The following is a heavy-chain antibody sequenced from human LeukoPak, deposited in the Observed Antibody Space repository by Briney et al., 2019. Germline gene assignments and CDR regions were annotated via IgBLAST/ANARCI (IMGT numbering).Heavy chain of an antibody. Sequence: GGSLRLSCAASGFTFSSCGMHLVRQAPGKGLEWVAFIRSDGSNKYYADSVKGRFTISRDNSRNTVYLHMNSLRAEDTAVYHCAKKQQAGTGWNYMDVWGTGTTVTVSS. V-gene: IGHV3-30*02. D-gene: IGHD1-1*01. CDR1: GFTFSSCG. J-gene: IGHJ6*03. CDR3: AKKQQAGTGWNYMDV. CDR2: IRSDGSNK.